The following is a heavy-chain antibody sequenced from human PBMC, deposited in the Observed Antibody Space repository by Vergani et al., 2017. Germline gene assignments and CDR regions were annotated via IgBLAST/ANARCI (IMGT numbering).Heavy chain of an antibody. CDR2: IIPVLGKT. J-gene: IGHJ6*02. V-gene: IGHV1-69*08. CDR3: ARDPRGYGGDPEDYYYGMDV. CDR1: GATFRSNT. Sequence: QVQLVQSGAEVKKAGSSVKVSCKASGATFRSNTISWVRQVPGQGLEWMGRIIPVLGKTKYAQDFQGRLTITADTSTSTAYMELTSLRSQDTAVYYCARDPRGYGGDPEDYYYGMDVWGQGTKVTVSS. D-gene: IGHD2-21*02.